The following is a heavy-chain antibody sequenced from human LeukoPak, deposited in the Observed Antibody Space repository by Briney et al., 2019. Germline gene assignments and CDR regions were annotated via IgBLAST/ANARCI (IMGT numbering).Heavy chain of an antibody. CDR1: GFTVSRNY. D-gene: IGHD6-13*01. Sequence: GGSLRLSCAASGFTVSRNYMSWVRQAPGKGLEWVSVIYSGGRTYYADSVKGRFTISRDNSKNTLYLQMNRLRAEDTAVYYCARAGPSSSWHQFDYWGQGTLVTVSS. V-gene: IGHV3-66*01. CDR3: ARAGPSSSWHQFDY. J-gene: IGHJ4*02. CDR2: IYSGGRT.